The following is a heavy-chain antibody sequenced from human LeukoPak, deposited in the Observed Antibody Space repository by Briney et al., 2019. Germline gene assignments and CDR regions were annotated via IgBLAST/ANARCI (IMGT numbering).Heavy chain of an antibody. CDR1: GGSISSYY. V-gene: IGHV4-4*09. Sequence: PTETLSLTCTVSGGSISSYYWSWIRQPPGKGLEWIGYIYTTGSTNYNPSLKSRATISVDTSKNQFSLKLSSVTAPDTAVYYCARHAGPYNWNYGFFDYWGQGTLVTVSS. CDR2: IYTTGST. J-gene: IGHJ4*02. CDR3: ARHAGPYNWNYGFFDY. D-gene: IGHD1-7*01.